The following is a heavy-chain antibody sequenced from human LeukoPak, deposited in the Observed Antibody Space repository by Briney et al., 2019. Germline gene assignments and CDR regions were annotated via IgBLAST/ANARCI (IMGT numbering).Heavy chain of an antibody. Sequence: PGGSLRLSCAASGFTFSNAYMSWVRQAPGKGLECVGCIKSKAHGGTTEYAAPVKGRFTISRDDSKSTLFLQMNSLHTEDAALYYCATYSSSYYYFVYWGQGTLVTVSS. CDR1: GFTFSNAY. D-gene: IGHD6-13*01. CDR3: ATYSSSYYYFVY. J-gene: IGHJ4*02. CDR2: IKSKAHGGTT. V-gene: IGHV3-15*01.